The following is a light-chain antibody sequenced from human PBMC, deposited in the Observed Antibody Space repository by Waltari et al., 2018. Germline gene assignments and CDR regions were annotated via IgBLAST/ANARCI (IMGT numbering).Light chain of an antibody. Sequence: DIQMTQSPSSLSASVGARVTISCRASQTISIYLNWFQQKPGKAPKLLIYAASSLQSGVPSRFSGSGSGTDFTLTISSLQPEDFATYYCQHSYSTPPFTFGPGTKVDIK. CDR1: QTISIY. CDR2: AAS. V-gene: IGKV1-39*01. J-gene: IGKJ3*01. CDR3: QHSYSTPPFT.